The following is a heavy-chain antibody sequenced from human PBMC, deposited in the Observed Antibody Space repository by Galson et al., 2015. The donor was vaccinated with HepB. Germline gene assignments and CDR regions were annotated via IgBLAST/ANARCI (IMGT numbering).Heavy chain of an antibody. CDR2: INHRGST. J-gene: IGHJ6*03. CDR1: GGSFSGYY. D-gene: IGHD3-3*01. CDR3: AGGAQETIFGVVIPAWYYYMDV. Sequence: SETLSLTCAVYGGSFSGYYWGWIRQPPGKGLEWIGEINHRGSTTTNPSLKSRVTISVDTSKNQFSLNLSSVTAADTAVYYWAGGAQETIFGVVIPAWYYYMDVWGKGTTVTVSS. V-gene: IGHV4-34*01.